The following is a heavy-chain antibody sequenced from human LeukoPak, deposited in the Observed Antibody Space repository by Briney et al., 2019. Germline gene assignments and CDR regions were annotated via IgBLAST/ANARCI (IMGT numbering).Heavy chain of an antibody. D-gene: IGHD4-11*01. V-gene: IGHV4-4*07. CDR2: IYTSGST. CDR1: GDSISSYY. J-gene: IGHJ5*02. Sequence: SETLSLTCTISGDSISSYYWSWIRQPPGKGLEWIGRIYTSGSTNYNPSLKSRVTMSVDTSKNQFSLKLSSVTAADTAVYYCAGADYSENWFDPWGQGTLVTVSS. CDR3: AGADYSENWFDP.